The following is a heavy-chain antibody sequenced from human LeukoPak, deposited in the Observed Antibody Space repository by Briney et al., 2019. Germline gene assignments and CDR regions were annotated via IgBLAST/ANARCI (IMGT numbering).Heavy chain of an antibody. V-gene: IGHV1-69*13. Sequence: SVKVSCKASGGTFSSYAISWVRQAPGQGLEWMGGIIPIFGTANYAQKFQGRVTITADEPTSTAYMELSSLRSEDTAVYYCASCSSTSCYTGFDYWGEGTLVTVSS. CDR1: GGTFSSYA. CDR3: ASCSSTSCYTGFDY. CDR2: IIPIFGTA. D-gene: IGHD2-2*02. J-gene: IGHJ4*02.